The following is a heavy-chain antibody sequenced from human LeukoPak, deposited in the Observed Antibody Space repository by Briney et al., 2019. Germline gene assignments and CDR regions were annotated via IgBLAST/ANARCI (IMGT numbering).Heavy chain of an antibody. Sequence: SETLSLTCAVSGYSISNGYYWVWIRQPPGRGLEWIGSLYHSDSAYYNTSLRSRVSMSEDTSKNQFSLTLSFVTAADPAVYYCARQHDSYYYYYIDVWGSGTTVTVSS. CDR1: GYSISNGYY. J-gene: IGHJ6*03. CDR2: LYHSDSA. V-gene: IGHV4-38-2*01. CDR3: ARQHDSYYYYYIDV.